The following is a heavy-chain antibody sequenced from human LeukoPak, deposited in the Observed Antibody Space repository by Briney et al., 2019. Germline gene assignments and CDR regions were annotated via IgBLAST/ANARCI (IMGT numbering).Heavy chain of an antibody. V-gene: IGHV4-30-2*01. D-gene: IGHD3-10*01. CDR2: IYHSGST. CDR3: ARATLWFGESIPYYFDY. Sequence: SETLSLTCAVSGGSISSGGYSWSWIRQPPGKGLEWIGYIYHSGSTYYNPSLKSRVTISVDRSKNQFSLKLSSVTAADTAVYYCARATLWFGESIPYYFDYWGQGTLVTVSS. J-gene: IGHJ4*02. CDR1: GGSISSGGYS.